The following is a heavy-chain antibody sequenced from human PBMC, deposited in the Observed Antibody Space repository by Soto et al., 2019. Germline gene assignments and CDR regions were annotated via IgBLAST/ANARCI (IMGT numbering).Heavy chain of an antibody. CDR3: AREGNLGRWLQPLDF. V-gene: IGHV4-59*01. D-gene: IGHD5-12*01. CDR1: GDSSSAYS. J-gene: IGHJ4*02. Sequence: SETLSLTCTVAGDSSSAYSWSWVRKPPGKGLEWIGNIHYNGNTKYNPSLKSRVTMSVDTSKNQFSLKLISVTAADTAKYFCAREGNLGRWLQPLDFWGQGTLVTVSS. CDR2: IHYNGNT.